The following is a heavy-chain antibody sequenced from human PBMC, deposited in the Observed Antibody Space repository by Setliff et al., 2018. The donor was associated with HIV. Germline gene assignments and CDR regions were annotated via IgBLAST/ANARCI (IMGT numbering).Heavy chain of an antibody. CDR3: ARGTINNYFDY. D-gene: IGHD2-21*01. CDR1: GGTFSSSA. Sequence: SVKVSCKASGGTFSSSAINWVRQAPGQGLEWMGGFIPILGIPYNAQRFQGRVTMTTDSFTNTAYMELRSLRSDDTAVYYCARGTINNYFDYWGQGTLVTVSS. V-gene: IGHV1-69*10. CDR2: FIPILGIP. J-gene: IGHJ4*02.